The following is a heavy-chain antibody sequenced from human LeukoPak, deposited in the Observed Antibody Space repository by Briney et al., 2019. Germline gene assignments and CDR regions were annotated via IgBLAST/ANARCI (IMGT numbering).Heavy chain of an antibody. Sequence: GGSLRLSCAASGFTFSSYGMHWVRQAPGKGLEWVAVISYDGSNKYYADSVKGRFTISRDNAKNSLYLQMNSLRAEDTAVYYCARETGGSGPFDYWGQGTLVTVSS. V-gene: IGHV3-30*03. J-gene: IGHJ4*02. CDR3: ARETGGSGPFDY. D-gene: IGHD3-10*01. CDR2: ISYDGSNK. CDR1: GFTFSSYG.